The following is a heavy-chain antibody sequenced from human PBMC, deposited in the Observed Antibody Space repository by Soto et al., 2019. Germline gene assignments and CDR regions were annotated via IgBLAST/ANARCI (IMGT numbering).Heavy chain of an antibody. CDR3: EPGLATLPVFAFDI. D-gene: IGHD6-6*01. CDR2: IYWSGDE. J-gene: IGHJ3*02. Sequence: SGPTLVNPTQTLTLTCSFSGFSLSTSGVGVGWIRQSPGKALEWLALIYWSGDEHYRPSLKSRLSIIKDTSKNHVVLIMTDMDPVDTATYYCEPGLATLPVFAFDIWGQGTMVTVSS. CDR1: GFSLSTSGVG. V-gene: IGHV2-5*01.